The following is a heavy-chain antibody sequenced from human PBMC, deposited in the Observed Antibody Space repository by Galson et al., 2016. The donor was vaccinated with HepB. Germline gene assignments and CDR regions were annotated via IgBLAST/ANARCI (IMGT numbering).Heavy chain of an antibody. V-gene: IGHV3-23*01. D-gene: IGHD3-22*01. J-gene: IGHJ3*02. CDR1: GFTFRSYA. Sequence: SLRLSCAASGFTFRSYAMSWVRQAPGKGLEWVFSISGSGGSSYSPDSVKGRFTMSRDNSKNTLYLQMNSLRVEDTAVCYCAKTYFFDSSGPYPGYGAFDIGGQGTLVAVSS. CDR3: AKTYFFDSSGPYPGYGAFDI. CDR2: ISGSGGSS.